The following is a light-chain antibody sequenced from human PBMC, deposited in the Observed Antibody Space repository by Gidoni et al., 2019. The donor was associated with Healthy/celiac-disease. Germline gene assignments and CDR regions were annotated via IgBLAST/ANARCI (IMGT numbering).Light chain of an antibody. CDR3: AAWDDSLEGV. CDR2: WNN. J-gene: IGLJ3*02. V-gene: IGLV1-47*01. CDR1: SSNIGSNY. Sequence: QSVLTQPPSASGTPGQRVTISCSGSSSNIGSNYVYWYQQLPGTAPKLLIYWNNPRPSGVPDRFSGSKSGTSASLAISGLRSEDEADYYCAAWDDSLEGVFGGGTKLTVL.